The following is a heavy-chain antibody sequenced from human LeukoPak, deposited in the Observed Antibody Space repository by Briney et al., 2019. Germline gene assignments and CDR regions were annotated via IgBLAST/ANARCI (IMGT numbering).Heavy chain of an antibody. Sequence: GGSLRLSCAASGFTFSSYWMSWVRQAPGKGLEWVANIKQDGSEKYYVDSVKGRFTISRDNAKNSLYLQMNSLRAEDTAVYYCARWGSSWFNWFDLWGQGTLVTVSS. CDR3: ARWGSSWFNWFDL. CDR1: GFTFSSYW. V-gene: IGHV3-7*01. CDR2: IKQDGSEK. D-gene: IGHD6-13*01. J-gene: IGHJ5*02.